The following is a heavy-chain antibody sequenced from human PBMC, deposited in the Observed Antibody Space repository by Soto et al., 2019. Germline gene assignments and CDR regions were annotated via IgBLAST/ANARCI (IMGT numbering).Heavy chain of an antibody. CDR3: ATHMWSGDYPGGYGMDV. CDR2: IIPIFGTA. CDR1: GGTFSSYA. Sequence: QVQLVQSGAEVKKPGSSVKVSCKASGGTFSSYAISWVRQAPGQGLEWMGGIIPIFGTANYAQKFQGRVTITADESTRPAYMELSSLRSEDTAVYYCATHMWSGDYPGGYGMDVWGQGTTVTVSS. J-gene: IGHJ6*02. V-gene: IGHV1-69*12. D-gene: IGHD3-3*01.